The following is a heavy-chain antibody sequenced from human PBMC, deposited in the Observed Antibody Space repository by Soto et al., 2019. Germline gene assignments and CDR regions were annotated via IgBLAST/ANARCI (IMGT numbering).Heavy chain of an antibody. CDR1: GFTFSSYA. Sequence: GGSLRLSCAASGFTFSSYAMHWVRQAPGKGLEWVAVISYDGSNKYYADSVKGRFTISRDNSKNTLYLQMNSLRAEDTAVYYCARDLLAITAMVDDWGQGTLVTVSS. CDR3: ARDLLAITAMVDD. J-gene: IGHJ4*02. V-gene: IGHV3-30-3*01. CDR2: ISYDGSNK. D-gene: IGHD5-18*01.